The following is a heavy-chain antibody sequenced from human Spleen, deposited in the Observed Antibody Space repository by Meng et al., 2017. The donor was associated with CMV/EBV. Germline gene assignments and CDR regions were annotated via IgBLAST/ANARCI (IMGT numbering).Heavy chain of an antibody. V-gene: IGHV4-59*01. CDR1: GGSISSYY. D-gene: IGHD1-20*01. CDR3: ARHYNWNFDY. J-gene: IGHJ4*02. CDR2: IYYSGST. Sequence: SETLSLTCTVSGGSISSYYWSWIRQPPGKGLEWIGYIYYSGSTNYNPSLKSRVTISVDTSKNQFSLKLSSVTAADTAVHYCARHYNWNFDYWGQGTLVTVSS.